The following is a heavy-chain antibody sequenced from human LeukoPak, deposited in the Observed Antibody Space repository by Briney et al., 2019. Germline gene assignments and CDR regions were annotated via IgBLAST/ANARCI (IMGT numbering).Heavy chain of an antibody. Sequence: SVKVSCKASGFTFTSSAMQWVRQARGQRLEWIGWIVVGSGNTNYAQKFQERVTITRDMSTSTAYMELSSLRSEDTAVYYCSRLRGYSYGYADYWGQGTLVTVSS. CDR2: IVVGSGNT. V-gene: IGHV1-58*02. CDR3: SRLRGYSYGYADY. CDR1: GFTFTSSA. J-gene: IGHJ4*02. D-gene: IGHD5-18*01.